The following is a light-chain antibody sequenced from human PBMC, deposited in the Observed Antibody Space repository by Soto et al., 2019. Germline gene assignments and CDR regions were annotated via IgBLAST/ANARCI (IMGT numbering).Light chain of an antibody. V-gene: IGKV3-20*01. J-gene: IGKJ2*01. CDR2: GAS. Sequence: EIVLTQSPGTLSLSPGERATLSCRASQSVSSSYLAWYQQKPGQAPRLLIYGASSRVTGIPDRFSGSGSGTDFTLTISRLEPEDFAVYYCEKYGSSPPYTFGQGNKLEIK. CDR3: EKYGSSPPYT. CDR1: QSVSSSY.